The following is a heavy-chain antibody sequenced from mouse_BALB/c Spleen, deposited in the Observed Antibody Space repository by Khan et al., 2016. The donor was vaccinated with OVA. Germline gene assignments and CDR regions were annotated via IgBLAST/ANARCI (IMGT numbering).Heavy chain of an antibody. CDR3: ARDAGRY. CDR2: INPKNGGT. V-gene: IGHV1-18*01. J-gene: IGHJ4*01. CDR1: GYTFPEYT. Sequence: EVQLQQSGPELVKPGASVKISCRTSGYTFPEYTVHWVKQSLGKSLDWIGVINPKNGGTAYNQKFKGKATLTVDKSSSTAYMEFRSLTSEDSAIYYWARDAGRYWGQGTSVTVAS. D-gene: IGHD3-3*01.